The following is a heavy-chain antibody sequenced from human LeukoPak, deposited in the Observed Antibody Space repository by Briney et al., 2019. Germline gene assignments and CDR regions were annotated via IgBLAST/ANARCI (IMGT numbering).Heavy chain of an antibody. V-gene: IGHV4-39*01. CDR1: GASIKIRNYY. CDR2: IYYSGSS. Sequence: SETLSLTCTVSGASIKIRNYYWGWIRQPPGKGLEWIASIYYSGSSYYNPSLKSRVTISVDTSKNQFSLKLNSVTAADTSEYYCAGHGGSSSIDYWGQGTLVTVSS. CDR3: AGHGGSSSIDY. J-gene: IGHJ4*02. D-gene: IGHD6-19*01.